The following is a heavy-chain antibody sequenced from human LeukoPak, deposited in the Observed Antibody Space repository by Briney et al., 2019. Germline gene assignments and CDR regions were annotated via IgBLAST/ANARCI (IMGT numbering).Heavy chain of an antibody. J-gene: IGHJ6*04. D-gene: IGHD6-6*01. CDR1: GITFVDYT. CDR3: AKANGRGIAARLVMDV. V-gene: IGHV3-43*01. Sequence: RGPLGTSSAASGITFVDYTTHSFSKPSAKGVVWVLLISWDGGSTYYADSVKGRFTISRDNSKTSLYLQMNSLRTEDTALYYCAKANGRGIAARLVMDVWGKGTTVTVSS. CDR2: ISWDGGST.